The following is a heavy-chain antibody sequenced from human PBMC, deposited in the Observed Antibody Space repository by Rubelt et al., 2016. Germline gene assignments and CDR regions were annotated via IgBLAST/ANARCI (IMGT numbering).Heavy chain of an antibody. Sequence: QVQLQQWGAGLLKPSETLSLTCAVYGGSFSGYYWSWIRQPPGKGLEWIGEINHSGSTNYNPSLKSRVTMSVDPSKNQFSLKLSSVTAADTAVYYCASRGRYYGSGSYPPRTGIVDYWGQGTLVTVSS. D-gene: IGHD3-10*01. V-gene: IGHV4-34*01. J-gene: IGHJ4*02. CDR3: ASRGRYYGSGSYPPRTGIVDY. CDR1: GGSFSGYY. CDR2: INHSGST.